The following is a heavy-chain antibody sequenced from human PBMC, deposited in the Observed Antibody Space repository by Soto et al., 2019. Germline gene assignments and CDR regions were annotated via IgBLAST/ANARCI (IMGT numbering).Heavy chain of an antibody. CDR1: GGTFSSYA. CDR3: ARVLAASFTDILTGPFDP. CDR2: IIPIFGTA. D-gene: IGHD3-9*01. J-gene: IGHJ5*02. Sequence: GASVKVSCKASGGTFSSYAISWVRQAPGQGLEWMGGIIPIFGTANYAQKFQGRVTITADESTSTAYMELSSLRSEDTAVYYCARVLAASFTDILTGPFDPWGQGTLVTVSS. V-gene: IGHV1-69*13.